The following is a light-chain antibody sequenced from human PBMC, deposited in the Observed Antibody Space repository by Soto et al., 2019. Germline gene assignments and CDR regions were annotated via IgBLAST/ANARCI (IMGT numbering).Light chain of an antibody. CDR3: FSYAGSYTWV. V-gene: IGLV2-11*01. CDR1: SSDVGGYNS. J-gene: IGLJ3*02. CDR2: DVS. Sequence: QSALTQPRSVSGSPGQSVTISCTGTSSDVGGYNSVSWYQQHPGKAPRLMISDVSRRPSGVPDRFSGSKSGNTASLTISGLQSEDEADYYCFSYAGSYTWVFGGGNKLTVL.